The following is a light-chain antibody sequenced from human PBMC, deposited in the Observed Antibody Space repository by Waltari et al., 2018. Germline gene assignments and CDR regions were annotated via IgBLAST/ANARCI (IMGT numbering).Light chain of an antibody. CDR1: QDIRDD. J-gene: IGKJ1*01. CDR3: LQDYLYPWT. V-gene: IGKV1-6*01. CDR2: AAS. Sequence: AIQMTQSQSSLSASVGDSVTLTCRASQDIRDDLGWYQQKPGKAPNLLIYAASTCQSGVPSRFSGSGSGTDFTLTINSLQPEDFATYYCLQDYLYPWTFGQGTKVEI.